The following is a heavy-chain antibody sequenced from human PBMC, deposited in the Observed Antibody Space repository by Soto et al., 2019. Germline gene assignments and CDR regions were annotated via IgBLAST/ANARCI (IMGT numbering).Heavy chain of an antibody. V-gene: IGHV3-23*01. CDR3: AKDAVAGNGGFDNWFDP. CDR2: ISGSGGST. J-gene: IGHJ5*02. Sequence: GGSLRLSCAASGFTFSSYAMSWVRQAPGKGLEWVSAISGSGGSTYYADSVKGRFTFSRDNSKNTLYLQMNSLRAEDTAVYYCAKDAVAGNGGFDNWFDPWGQGTLVTVSS. CDR1: GFTFSSYA. D-gene: IGHD6-19*01.